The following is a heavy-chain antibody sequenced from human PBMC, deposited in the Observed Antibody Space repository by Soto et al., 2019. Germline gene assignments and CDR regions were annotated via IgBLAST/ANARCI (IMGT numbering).Heavy chain of an antibody. V-gene: IGHV3-30*18. D-gene: IGHD5-18*01. J-gene: IGHJ3*02. CDR1: GFTFSFYG. Sequence: QVQLVESGGGVVQPGRSLRLSCAASGFTFSFYGMHWVRQAPGKGLEWVTVISYDGSEKYYEDSVKGRFTISRDNSKNTLYLQMKSLRAEDTAVYYCAKERRYSFDAFDIWGQGTMVTVSS. CDR2: ISYDGSEK. CDR3: AKERRYSFDAFDI.